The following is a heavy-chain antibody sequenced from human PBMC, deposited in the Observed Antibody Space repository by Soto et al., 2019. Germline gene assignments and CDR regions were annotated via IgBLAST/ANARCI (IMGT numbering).Heavy chain of an antibody. CDR2: IYHSGST. D-gene: IGHD3-10*01. CDR3: AREKVLRGGFDY. J-gene: IGHJ4*02. Sequence: SETLSLTCAVSGGSISSGGYSWSWIRQPPGKGLEWIGYIYHSGSTYYNPSLKSRVTISVDRSKNQFSLKLSSVTAADTAVYYCAREKVLRGGFDYWGQGTLVTVSS. CDR1: GGSISSGGYS. V-gene: IGHV4-30-2*01.